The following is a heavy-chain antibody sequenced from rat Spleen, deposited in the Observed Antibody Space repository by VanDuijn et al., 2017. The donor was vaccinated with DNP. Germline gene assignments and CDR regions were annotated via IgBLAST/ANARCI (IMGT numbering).Heavy chain of an antibody. CDR3: ASRCYGGRGLFDY. CDR2: ITYDVIRT. D-gene: IGHD1-11*01. CDR1: GFTLSDYA. J-gene: IGHJ2*01. Sequence: EVQLVESGGGLVQPGRSLKLSCAASGFTLSDYAMVWVRQAPKKGLEWVATITYDVIRTYYRDSVKGRFTISRDNAKNTLNLQMDSLRSEDTATDYCASRCYGGRGLFDYWGQGVMVTVSS. V-gene: IGHV5-17*01.